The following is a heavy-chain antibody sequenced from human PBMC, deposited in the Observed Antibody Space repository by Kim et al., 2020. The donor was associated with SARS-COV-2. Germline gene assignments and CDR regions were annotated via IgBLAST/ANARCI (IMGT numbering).Heavy chain of an antibody. D-gene: IGHD6-13*01. J-gene: IGHJ4*02. V-gene: IGHV3-73*01. CDR3: SRTLPGISSNWIDY. CDR1: GFIFSGST. CDR2: IGTKAESYAA. Sequence: GGSLRLSCVASGFIFSGSTMHWVRQASGKGLEWIGRIGTKAESYAAAYAASAQGRVTISRDDSRATTYLQVSTLNTEDTTVYYCSRTLPGISSNWIDYWGQGVPVTVAS.